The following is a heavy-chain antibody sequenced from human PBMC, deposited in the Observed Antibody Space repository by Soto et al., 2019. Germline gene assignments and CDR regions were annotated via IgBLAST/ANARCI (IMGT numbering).Heavy chain of an antibody. CDR3: ATDDYGIFPY. V-gene: IGHV1-2*02. J-gene: IGHJ4*02. CDR1: GYPFTTYY. D-gene: IGHD3-10*01. Sequence: HVQLVQSGTEVKKPGASVRVSCMVSGYPFTTYYIHWVRQAPGQGLEWMGWLEPRSGGTVYEQKFQGRVTMTRDTSISTVYMDLSGLTSDDTALYYCATDDYGIFPYWGQGSLVTVSS. CDR2: LEPRSGGT.